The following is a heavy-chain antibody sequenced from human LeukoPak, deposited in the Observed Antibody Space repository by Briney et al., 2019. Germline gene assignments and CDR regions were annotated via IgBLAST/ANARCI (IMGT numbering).Heavy chain of an antibody. CDR3: TTDRGYSTLDD. J-gene: IGHJ4*02. Sequence: GGSLRLSCADSGFTFSSYWMTWVRQAPGKGLEWAANINQDGSKKDHVDSVKGRFTISRDNAKKTLYLQMDSLRTDDTAVYYCTTDRGYSTLDDWGQGTLVTVSS. CDR2: INQDGSKK. CDR1: GFTFSSYW. V-gene: IGHV3-7*01. D-gene: IGHD3-10*01.